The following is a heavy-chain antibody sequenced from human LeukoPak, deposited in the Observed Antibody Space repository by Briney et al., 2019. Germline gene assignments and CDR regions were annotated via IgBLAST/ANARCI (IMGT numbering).Heavy chain of an antibody. D-gene: IGHD5-12*01. Sequence: ASVKVSCTASGGTFSIYTISWVRQAPGQGLEWMGRIIPILGIANYAQKFQGRVTITADKSTSTAYMELSSLRSEDTAVYYCARGYGDYGMDVWGQGTTVTVSS. CDR2: IIPILGIA. J-gene: IGHJ6*02. CDR3: ARGYGDYGMDV. V-gene: IGHV1-69*02. CDR1: GGTFSIYT.